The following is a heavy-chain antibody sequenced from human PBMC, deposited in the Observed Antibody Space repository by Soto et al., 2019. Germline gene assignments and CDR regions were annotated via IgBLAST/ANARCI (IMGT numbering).Heavy chain of an antibody. CDR3: ARVAPSNYGMDV. CDR1: GFTFSSYG. D-gene: IGHD2-2*01. V-gene: IGHV3-33*01. Sequence: QMQLVESGGGVVQPGRSLRLSCGVSGFTFSSYGMHWVRQAPGKGLEWVAVIWYDGSNKYYADSVQGRFTISRDNSKNTLYLQMTSLRAADTDVYYCARVAPSNYGMDVWGQGTTVTVSS. J-gene: IGHJ6*02. CDR2: IWYDGSNK.